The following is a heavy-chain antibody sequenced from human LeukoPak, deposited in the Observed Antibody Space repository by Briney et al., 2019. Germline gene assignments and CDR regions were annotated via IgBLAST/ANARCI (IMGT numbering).Heavy chain of an antibody. CDR2: IIPILGIA. Sequence: GASVKVSRKASGGTFSSYAISWVRQAPGQGLEWMGRIIPILGIANYAQKFQGRVTITADKSTSTAYMELSSLRSEDTAVYYCARGQWLDPGDFDYWGQGTLVTVSS. CDR1: GGTFSSYA. V-gene: IGHV1-69*04. J-gene: IGHJ4*02. CDR3: ARGQWLDPGDFDY. D-gene: IGHD6-19*01.